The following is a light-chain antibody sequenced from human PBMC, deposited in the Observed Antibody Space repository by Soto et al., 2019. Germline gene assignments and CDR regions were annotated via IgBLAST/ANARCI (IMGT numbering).Light chain of an antibody. CDR2: EVS. Sequence: ALTQPASVSGSPGQSITISCTGSSSDVGGYNYVSWYQHHPGKVPKLMIYEVSNRPSGVSNRFSGSKSGNTASLSISGLQAEDEDDYYCSSYTTSYTQVFGGGTKVTVL. V-gene: IGLV2-14*01. J-gene: IGLJ3*02. CDR1: SSDVGGYNY. CDR3: SSYTTSYTQV.